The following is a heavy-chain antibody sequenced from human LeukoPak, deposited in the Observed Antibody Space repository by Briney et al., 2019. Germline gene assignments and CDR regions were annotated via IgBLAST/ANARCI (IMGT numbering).Heavy chain of an antibody. V-gene: IGHV3-23*01. J-gene: IGHJ4*02. CDR1: GITLSNYV. D-gene: IGHD3-22*01. CDR3: AKRGVVIRVILVGFYKEAYYSDS. CDR2: MSGSGGGT. Sequence: GGSLRLSCAVSGITLSNYVMSWVRKAPGKGLEWVAGMSGSGGGTNYADSVKGRFTVSRDNSKNTLHLQMKSLRAEDTAVYFCAKRGVVIRVILVGFYKEAYYSDSWGQGALVTVSS.